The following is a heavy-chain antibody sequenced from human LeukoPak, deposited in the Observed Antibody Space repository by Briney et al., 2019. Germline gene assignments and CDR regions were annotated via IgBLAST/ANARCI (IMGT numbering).Heavy chain of an antibody. D-gene: IGHD1-26*01. Sequence: GESLKISCKGSGYSFTNYWIGWVRQMPGKGLEWMGIISPNDSEIRYSPSFRGQVTISADKSINTAYLQWSRLRASDTANYYCARHEGSGSYYSYWGQGTLVTVSS. J-gene: IGHJ4*02. CDR2: ISPNDSEI. CDR1: GYSFTNYW. CDR3: ARHEGSGSYYSY. V-gene: IGHV5-51*01.